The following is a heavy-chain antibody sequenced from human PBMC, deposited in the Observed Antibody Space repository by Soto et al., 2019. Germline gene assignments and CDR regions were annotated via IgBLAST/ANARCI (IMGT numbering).Heavy chain of an antibody. V-gene: IGHV4-4*07. CDR3: ARVRERWQYIDWFYHFDQ. CDR1: CGSIISYY. J-gene: IGHJ4*02. CDR2: IYTSVST. Sequence: SETLSLTVTVSCGSIISYYWSWILQPAGKGLEWIGRIYTSVSTNYNRSLKSRVTMSVYTSKNQLSLKLRSVTAADTAVYYCARVRERWQYIDWFYHFDQWGQGTLVTVSS. D-gene: IGHD3-9*01.